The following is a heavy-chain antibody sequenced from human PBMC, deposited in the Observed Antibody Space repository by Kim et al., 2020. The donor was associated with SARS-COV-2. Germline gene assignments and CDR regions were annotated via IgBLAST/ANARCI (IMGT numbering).Heavy chain of an antibody. CDR1: GFTFSSYA. Sequence: GGSLRLSCAASGFTFSSYAMSWVRQAPGKGLEWVSAISGSGGSTYYADSVKGRFTISRDNSKNTLYLQMNSLRAEDTAVYYCAKDLPQSLYNYYGSGSYWDYWGQGTLVTVSS. CDR3: AKDLPQSLYNYYGSGSYWDY. CDR2: ISGSGGST. J-gene: IGHJ4*02. V-gene: IGHV3-23*01. D-gene: IGHD3-10*01.